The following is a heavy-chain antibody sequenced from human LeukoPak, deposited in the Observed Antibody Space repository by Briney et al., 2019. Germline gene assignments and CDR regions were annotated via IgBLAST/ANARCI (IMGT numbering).Heavy chain of an antibody. CDR1: GFTFSSYE. D-gene: IGHD3-22*01. CDR3: AKDMGERITMIWFDY. V-gene: IGHV3-23*01. CDR2: ISGSGGST. J-gene: IGHJ4*02. Sequence: GGSLRLSCAASGFTFSSYEMNWVRQAPGKGLEWVSAISGSGGSTYYADSVKGRFTISRDNSKNTLYLQMNSLRAEDTAVYYCAKDMGERITMIWFDYWGQGTLVTVSS.